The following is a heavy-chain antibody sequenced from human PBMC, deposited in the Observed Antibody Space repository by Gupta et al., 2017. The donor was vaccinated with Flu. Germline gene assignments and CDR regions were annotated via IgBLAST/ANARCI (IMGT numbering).Heavy chain of an antibody. Sequence: QVQLQESGPGLVKPSETLSLTCTVSGGSISSYYWSWIRQPPGKGLEWIGYIYYSGSTNYNPSLKSRVTISVDTSKNQFSLKLSSVTAADTAVYYCARQDLGPANSGDHFDYWGQGTLVTVSS. CDR3: ARQDLGPANSGDHFDY. D-gene: IGHD3-10*01. CDR2: IYYSGST. J-gene: IGHJ4*02. CDR1: GGSISSYY. V-gene: IGHV4-59*08.